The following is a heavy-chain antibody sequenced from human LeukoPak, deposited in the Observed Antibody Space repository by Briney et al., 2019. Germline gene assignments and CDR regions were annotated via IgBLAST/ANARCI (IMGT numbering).Heavy chain of an antibody. CDR2: INPNSGGT. Sequence: GASVKVSCKASGYTFTGYYMHWVRQAPGQGLEWMGRINPNSGGTNYAQKFQGRVTMTRDTSISTAYMELSRLRSDDTAVYYCARVGGYSYGFHDAFDIWGQGTMVTVSS. CDR3: ARVGGYSYGFHDAFDI. V-gene: IGHV1-2*06. D-gene: IGHD5-18*01. CDR1: GYTFTGYY. J-gene: IGHJ3*02.